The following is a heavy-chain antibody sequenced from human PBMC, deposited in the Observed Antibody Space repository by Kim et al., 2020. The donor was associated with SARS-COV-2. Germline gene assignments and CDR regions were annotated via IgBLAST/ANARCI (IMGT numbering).Heavy chain of an antibody. D-gene: IGHD3-16*01. CDR1: GESFSDFS. V-gene: IGHV4-34*01. J-gene: IGHJ4*02. CDR2: IDHRGST. Sequence: SETLSLTCAVYGESFSDFSWSWIRQSPGKGLEWIGDIDHRGSTNYNPSLKSRLSISVDTSKNQFSLRLASVTAADTAVYYGARGRGGISMVVMIITAAEYYFDFWGRGSRVPVSS. CDR3: ARGRGGISMVVMIITAAEYYFDF.